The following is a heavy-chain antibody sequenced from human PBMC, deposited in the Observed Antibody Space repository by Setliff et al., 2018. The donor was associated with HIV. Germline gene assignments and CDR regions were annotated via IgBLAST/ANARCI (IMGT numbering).Heavy chain of an antibody. J-gene: IGHJ6*03. CDR2: IYTSGST. CDR1: GGSINSGTYY. V-gene: IGHV4-61*02. D-gene: IGHD2-2*01. CDR3: ARVDCSSTSCYRDYYYYMDV. Sequence: ASETLSLTCTVSGGSINSGTYYWSWIRQPAGKGLEWIGRIYTSGSTNYNPSLKSRVIISVDTSKNQFSLKLSSVTAADTAVYYCARVDCSSTSCYRDYYYYMDVWGKGTTVTVSS.